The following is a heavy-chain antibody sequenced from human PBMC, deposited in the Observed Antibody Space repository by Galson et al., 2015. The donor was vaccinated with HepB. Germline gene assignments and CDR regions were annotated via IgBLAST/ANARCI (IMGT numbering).Heavy chain of an antibody. Sequence: SLRLSCAASGFTFSNYWMSWVHQAPGKGLDWVANIKEDGSGKNYVDSVKGRFTISRDNAKNSLYLQMNSLSAEDTAVYYCAREVVGALNAFDIWGQGTMVTVSS. CDR2: IKEDGSGK. V-gene: IGHV3-7*01. CDR3: AREVVGALNAFDI. D-gene: IGHD1-26*01. J-gene: IGHJ3*02. CDR1: GFTFSNYW.